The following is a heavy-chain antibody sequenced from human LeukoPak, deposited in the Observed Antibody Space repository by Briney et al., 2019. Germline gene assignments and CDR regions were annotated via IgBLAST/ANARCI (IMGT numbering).Heavy chain of an antibody. V-gene: IGHV3-21*01. J-gene: IGHJ4*02. CDR1: GFTFSSYS. CDR2: ISSSSRYI. Sequence: GGSLRLSCAASGFTFSSYSMTWVRQAPGKGLEWVSSISSSSRYIYYADSMKGRFTISRDNAKNSLFLQMNSLRAEDTAVYYCARVAEAAAFDYWGQGTLVTVSS. D-gene: IGHD6-13*01. CDR3: ARVAEAAAFDY.